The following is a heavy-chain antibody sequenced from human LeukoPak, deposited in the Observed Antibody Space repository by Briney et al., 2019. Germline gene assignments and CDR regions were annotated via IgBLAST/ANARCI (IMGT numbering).Heavy chain of an antibody. V-gene: IGHV4-30-4*01. CDR1: GGSISSGDYY. J-gene: IGHJ4*02. Sequence: TSETLPLTCTVSGGSISSGDYYWSWIRQPPGKGLEWIGYIYYSGSTYYNPSLKSRVTISVDTSKNQFSLKLSSVTAADTAVCYCARESRLTYYDFWSGYWYYFDYWGQGTLVTVSS. D-gene: IGHD3-3*01. CDR3: ARESRLTYYDFWSGYWYYFDY. CDR2: IYYSGST.